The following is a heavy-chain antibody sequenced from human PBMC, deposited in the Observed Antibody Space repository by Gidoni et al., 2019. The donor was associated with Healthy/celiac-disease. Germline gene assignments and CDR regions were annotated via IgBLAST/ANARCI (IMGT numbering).Heavy chain of an antibody. Sequence: EVQLLESGGGLVQPGGSLTLSCAASGFTFSSYAMSWVPQAPGKGLEWVSAISGSGGSTYYADSVKGRFTISRDNSKNTLYLQMNSLRAEDTAVYYCANHFYGGKEDSFDYWGQGTLVTVSS. V-gene: IGHV3-23*01. J-gene: IGHJ4*02. D-gene: IGHD2-15*01. CDR1: GFTFSSYA. CDR2: ISGSGGST. CDR3: ANHFYGGKEDSFDY.